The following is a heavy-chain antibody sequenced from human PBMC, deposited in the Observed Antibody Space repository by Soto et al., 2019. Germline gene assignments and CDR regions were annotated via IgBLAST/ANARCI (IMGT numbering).Heavy chain of an antibody. D-gene: IGHD2-15*01. CDR1: GFTFSSYA. V-gene: IGHV3-23*01. J-gene: IGHJ4*02. CDR2: ISGSGGST. CDR3: AKDGLEYGGNNYFDY. Sequence: GGSLRLSCAASGFTFSSYAMSWVRQAPGKGLEWVSAISGSGGSTYYADSVKGRFTISRDNSKNTLYLQMNSLRAEDTAVYYCAKDGLEYGGNNYFDYWGQGTLVTGSS.